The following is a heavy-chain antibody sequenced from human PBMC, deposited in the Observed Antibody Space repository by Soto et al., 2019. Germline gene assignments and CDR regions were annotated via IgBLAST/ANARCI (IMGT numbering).Heavy chain of an antibody. CDR3: ARVLSHYDILTGYYGTGYFDY. CDR1: GGSISSGGYY. CDR2: IYYSGST. J-gene: IGHJ4*02. Sequence: QVQLQESGPGLVKPSQTLSLTCTVSGGSISSGGYYWSWIRQHPGKGLEWIGYIYYSGSTYYNPSLKSRVTISLDTSKNQFSLKLSSVTAADTAVYYCARVLSHYDILTGYYGTGYFDYWGQGTLVTVSS. V-gene: IGHV4-31*03. D-gene: IGHD3-9*01.